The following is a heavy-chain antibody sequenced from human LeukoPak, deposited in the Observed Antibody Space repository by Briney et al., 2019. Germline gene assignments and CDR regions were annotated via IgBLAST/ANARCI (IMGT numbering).Heavy chain of an antibody. Sequence: GGSLRLSCAASGFTFSSYGMSWVRQAPGKRLEWVSAISGSGGSTYYADSVKGRFTISRDNSKNTLYLQMNSLRAEDTAVYYCAKVFRAQGDAFDIWGQGTMVTVSS. V-gene: IGHV3-23*01. CDR1: GFTFSSYG. CDR2: ISGSGGST. J-gene: IGHJ3*02. CDR3: AKVFRAQGDAFDI. D-gene: IGHD3-10*01.